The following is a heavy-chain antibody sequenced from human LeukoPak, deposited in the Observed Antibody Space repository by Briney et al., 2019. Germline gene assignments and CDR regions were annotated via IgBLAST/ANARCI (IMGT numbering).Heavy chain of an antibody. J-gene: IGHJ4*02. V-gene: IGHV4-59*12. CDR2: IYYSGST. D-gene: IGHD3-22*01. Sequence: SETLSLTCTVSGGSISSYYWSWIRQPPGKGLEWIGYIYYSGSTNYNPSLKSRVTISVDTSKNQFSLKLSSVTAADTAVYYCARESDYYYDSSGYYYGQIDYWGQGTLVTVSS. CDR3: ARESDYYYDSSGYYYGQIDY. CDR1: GGSISSYY.